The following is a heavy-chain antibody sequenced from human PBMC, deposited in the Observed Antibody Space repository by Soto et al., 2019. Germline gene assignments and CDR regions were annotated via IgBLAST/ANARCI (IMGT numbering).Heavy chain of an antibody. J-gene: IGHJ6*02. D-gene: IGHD4-17*01. CDR3: ARDPLRPRGTQYIHYAMDV. CDR1: GGTFSSYG. CDR2: IIPIFATT. Sequence: QVQLVQSGAEVKKPGSSVKVSCKASGGTFSSYGISWVRQAPGQGLEWVGGIIPIFATTKYAKSFQDRVTITADESTSTAHQALRSLTSEETAVYYCARDPLRPRGTQYIHYAMDVWGPGTTVTVSS. V-gene: IGHV1-69*12.